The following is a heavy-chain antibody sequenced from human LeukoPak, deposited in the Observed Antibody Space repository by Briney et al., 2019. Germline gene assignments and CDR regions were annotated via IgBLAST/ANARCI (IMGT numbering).Heavy chain of an antibody. CDR1: GFTFSSYG. CDR3: AVTMVRGVIMSP. CDR2: ISYDGSNK. J-gene: IGHJ5*02. Sequence: GGSLRLSCAASGFTFSSYGMHWVRQAPGKGLEWVAVISYDGSNKYYADSVKGRFTISRDNSKNTLYLQMNSLRAEDTAVYYCAVTMVRGVIMSPWGQGTPVTVSS. D-gene: IGHD3-10*01. V-gene: IGHV3-30*03.